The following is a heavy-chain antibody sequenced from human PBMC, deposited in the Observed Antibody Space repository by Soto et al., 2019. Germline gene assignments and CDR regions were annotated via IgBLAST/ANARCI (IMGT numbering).Heavy chain of an antibody. Sequence: PGGSLRLSCAASGFTFSSYAMHWVRQAPGKGLEWVAVISYDGSNKYYADSVKGRFTISRDNSKNTLYLQMNSLRAEDTAVYYCAKDSGDNWNYFDYWGQGTLVTVSS. CDR2: ISYDGSNK. V-gene: IGHV3-30-3*01. D-gene: IGHD1-20*01. CDR1: GFTFSSYA. CDR3: AKDSGDNWNYFDY. J-gene: IGHJ4*02.